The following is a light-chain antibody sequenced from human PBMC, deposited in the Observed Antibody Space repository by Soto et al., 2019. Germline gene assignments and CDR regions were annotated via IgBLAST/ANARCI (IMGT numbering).Light chain of an antibody. CDR2: GAS. J-gene: IGKJ2*01. Sequence: EIVMTQSPATLSVSPGERVTLSCRASQSVSSNLAWYQQKPGQAPRLLIFGASTRVTGIPARFSGSGSGTEFTLTISSLQSEDFAISYCQQYNNGLPVTFGQGTKLAIK. CDR3: QQYNNGLPVT. CDR1: QSVSSN. V-gene: IGKV3-15*01.